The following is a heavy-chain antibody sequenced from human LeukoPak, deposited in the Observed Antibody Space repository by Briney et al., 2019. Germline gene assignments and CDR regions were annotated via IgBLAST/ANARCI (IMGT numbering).Heavy chain of an antibody. Sequence: PGGSLRLSCAASGFTFSSYSMNWVRQAPGKGLEWVSYISSSSSTIYYADSVKGRFTISRDNAKNSLYLQMNSLRDEDTAVYYCAREERYGPTYDMDVWGQGTTVTVSS. D-gene: IGHD3-16*01. CDR2: ISSSSSTI. CDR1: GFTFSSYS. J-gene: IGHJ6*02. V-gene: IGHV3-48*02. CDR3: AREERYGPTYDMDV.